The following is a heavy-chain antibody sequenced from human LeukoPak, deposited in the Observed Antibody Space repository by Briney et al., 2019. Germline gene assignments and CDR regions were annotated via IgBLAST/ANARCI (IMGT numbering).Heavy chain of an antibody. V-gene: IGHV3-23*01. CDR3: AKESLRGHSYGFDN. CDR1: GFTFSSYA. D-gene: IGHD5-18*01. J-gene: IGHJ4*02. Sequence: GGSLRLSCAASGFTFSSYAMSWVRQAPGKGLEWVSAISASGDTTYYADSVWGRFTISRDNFKNTLYLQMNSLRAGDTALYYCAKESLRGHSYGFDNWGQGTLVTVSS. CDR2: ISASGDTT.